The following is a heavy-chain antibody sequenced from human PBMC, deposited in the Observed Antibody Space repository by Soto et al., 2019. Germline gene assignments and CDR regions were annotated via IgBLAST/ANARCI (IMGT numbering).Heavy chain of an antibody. CDR1: GYTFTGYY. CDR2: INPNSGGT. Sequence: ASVKVSCKASGYTFTGYYMHWVRQTPGQGLEWMGWINPNSGGTNYAQKFQGRVTMTRDTSISTAYMELSRLRSDDTAVYYCARDQSITGNNQAFDGWGQGPPVTVSS. J-gene: IGHJ4*02. CDR3: ARDQSITGNNQAFDG. D-gene: IGHD1-20*01. V-gene: IGHV1-2*02.